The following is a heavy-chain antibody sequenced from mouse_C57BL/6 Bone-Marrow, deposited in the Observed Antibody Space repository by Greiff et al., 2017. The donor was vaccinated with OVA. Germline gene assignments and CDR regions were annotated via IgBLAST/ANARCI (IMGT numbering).Heavy chain of an antibody. Sequence: VQLQQSGAELVRPGASVKLSCTASGFNIKDDYMHWVKQRPEQGLEWIGWIDPENGDTEYASKFQGKATITADTSSNTAYLQLSSLTSEDTAVYYCTNYYGSSPWLAYWGQGTLVTVSA. J-gene: IGHJ3*01. CDR2: IDPENGDT. CDR1: GFNIKDDY. CDR3: TNYYGSSPWLAY. V-gene: IGHV14-4*01. D-gene: IGHD1-1*01.